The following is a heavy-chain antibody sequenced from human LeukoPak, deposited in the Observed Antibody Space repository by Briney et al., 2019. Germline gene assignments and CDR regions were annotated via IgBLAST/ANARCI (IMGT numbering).Heavy chain of an antibody. CDR1: GFTSSNSG. J-gene: IGHJ4*02. CDR3: ASTNLNHDLVSGYFDY. V-gene: IGHV3-30*03. D-gene: IGHD3-3*01. CDR2: LSNDAINK. Sequence: GRSLRLSCTASGFTSSNSGMHWVRQAPGKGLEWVAVLSNDAINKYYADSVKGRFTISRDNSKNTLYLQMNSLRAEDTAVYYCASTNLNHDLVSGYFDYWGLGTLVTVSS.